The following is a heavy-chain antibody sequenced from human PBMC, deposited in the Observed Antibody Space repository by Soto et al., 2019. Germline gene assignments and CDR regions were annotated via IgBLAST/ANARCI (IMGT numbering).Heavy chain of an antibody. CDR1: GFSLSTSGVG. CDR3: GHSKGLVAAGPDRKNVFYY. Sequence: SGPTLVNPTQTLTLTITLPGFSLSTSGVGVGWIRQPPGKALNRLAMIYWDDDKRYSPSLKSRLTITKDTSKNQVVLTMTNMDPVDTATYYCGHSKGLVAAGPDRKNVFYYWGQGTLVTVSS. D-gene: IGHD2-15*01. J-gene: IGHJ4*02. V-gene: IGHV2-5*02. CDR2: IYWDDDK.